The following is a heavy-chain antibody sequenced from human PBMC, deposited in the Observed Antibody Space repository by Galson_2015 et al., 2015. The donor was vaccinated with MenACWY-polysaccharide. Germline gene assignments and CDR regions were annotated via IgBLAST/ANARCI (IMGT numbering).Heavy chain of an antibody. CDR2: ISYDETNK. D-gene: IGHD2-2*01. Sequence: SLRLSCAASGFTFNSYALHWVRRAPGKGLEWVAVISYDETNKYYADSVKGRFTISRDNSKNTLYLQMNSLRAEDAAVYYCARDYCSRTSCYGLDVWGQGTTVIVSS. V-gene: IGHV3-30-3*01. CDR1: GFTFNSYA. J-gene: IGHJ6*02. CDR3: ARDYCSRTSCYGLDV.